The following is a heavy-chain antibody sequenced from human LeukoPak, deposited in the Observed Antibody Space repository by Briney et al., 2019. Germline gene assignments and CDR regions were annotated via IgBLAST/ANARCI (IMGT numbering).Heavy chain of an antibody. V-gene: IGHV3-9*01. CDR3: AKGHTYGLGESYLDF. D-gene: IGHD5-18*01. CDR2: ISWNSGSI. J-gene: IGHJ4*02. CDR1: GYTFDDYA. Sequence: GGSLRLSCEASGYTFDDYAMHWGRQAPGKGLELVSGISWNSGSIGYADSVKGRFSISRDNGKNSLYLQMDSLTTEDTALSYCAKGHTYGLGESYLDFWGQGTLVSVSS.